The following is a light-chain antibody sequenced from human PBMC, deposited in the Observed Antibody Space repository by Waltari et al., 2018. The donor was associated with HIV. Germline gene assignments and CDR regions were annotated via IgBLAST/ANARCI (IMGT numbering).Light chain of an antibody. Sequence: EIVMTQSPATLSVSPGERATLSCRASQSVSSNLAWYQQKPGQAPRLLIYSASTRATGVPARFGGSGSGTEFTLTISSLQSEDFAVYYCQQYNNWPPWTFGQGTKVDIK. J-gene: IGKJ1*01. CDR3: QQYNNWPPWT. CDR1: QSVSSN. V-gene: IGKV3-15*01. CDR2: SAS.